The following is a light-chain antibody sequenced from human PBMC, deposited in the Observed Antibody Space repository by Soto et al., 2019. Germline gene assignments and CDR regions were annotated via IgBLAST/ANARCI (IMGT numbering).Light chain of an antibody. CDR2: DAS. J-gene: IGKJ1*01. CDR3: QQYDIYSRT. Sequence: TQSPSTLSASVGDRVTITCRASQSISSWLAWYQQKPGKAPKLLIYDASTLQSGVPSRFSGSGSGTEFPLTISSLQPDDFATYYCQQYDIYSRTFGQGTKVEIK. V-gene: IGKV1-5*01. CDR1: QSISSW.